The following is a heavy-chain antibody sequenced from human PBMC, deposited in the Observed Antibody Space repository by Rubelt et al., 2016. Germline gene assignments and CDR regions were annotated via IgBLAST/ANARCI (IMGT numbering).Heavy chain of an antibody. Sequence: QVQLMQSGSELKKPGASVKVSCKASGYTFTRYSTHWVRQAPGQGLEWMGWINTNNGNQTYAQGFTGRFVFSLDTCVSTAYLQISGLKSEETAMYYCARDHSIYGVDSWGQGTLVTVSS. V-gene: IGHV7-4-1*02. CDR2: INTNNGNQ. D-gene: IGHD4-17*01. J-gene: IGHJ5*01. CDR1: GYTFTRYS. CDR3: ARDHSIYGVDS.